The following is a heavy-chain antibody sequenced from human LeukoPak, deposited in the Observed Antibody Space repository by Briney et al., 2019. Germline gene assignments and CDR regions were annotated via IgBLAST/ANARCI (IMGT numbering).Heavy chain of an antibody. CDR1: GGSISSGGYY. J-gene: IGHJ4*02. Sequence: SETLSLTCTVSGGSISSGGYYWSWIRQHPGTGLEWIGYIYYSGSTYYNPSLKSRVTISVDTSKNQFSLKLSSVTAADTAVYYCARGTKGILTGYYLAYWGQGTLVTVSS. D-gene: IGHD3-9*01. CDR2: IYYSGST. CDR3: ARGTKGILTGYYLAY. V-gene: IGHV4-31*03.